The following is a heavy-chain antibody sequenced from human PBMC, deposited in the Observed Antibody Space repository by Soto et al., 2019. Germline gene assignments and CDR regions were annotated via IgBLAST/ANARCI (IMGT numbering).Heavy chain of an antibody. CDR1: GGSISSYY. V-gene: IGHV4-59*01. D-gene: IGHD2-15*01. CDR3: ARGVVQGGSSGGQYYYYYGMDV. J-gene: IGHJ6*02. CDR2: IYYSGST. Sequence: SETLSLTCTVSGGSISSYYLSWIRQPPGKGLEWIGYIYYSGSTNYNPSLKSRVTISVDTSKNQFSLKLSSVTAADTAVYYCARGVVQGGSSGGQYYYYYGMDVWGQGTTVTVSS.